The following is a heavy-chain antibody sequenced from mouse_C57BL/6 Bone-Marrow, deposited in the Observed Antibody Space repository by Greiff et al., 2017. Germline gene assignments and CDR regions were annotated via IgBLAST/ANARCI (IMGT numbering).Heavy chain of an antibody. CDR1: GYTFTSYW. CDR3: AIGDYYGSSYYAMDY. D-gene: IGHD1-1*01. J-gene: IGHJ4*01. V-gene: IGHV1-74*01. Sequence: VQLQQPGAELVKPGASVKVSCKASGYTFTSYWMHWVKQRPGQGLEWIGRIHPSDSDTNYNQKFKGKATLTVDKSSSTAYMQLSSLTSGDSAVYYCAIGDYYGSSYYAMDYWGQGTSVTVSS. CDR2: IHPSDSDT.